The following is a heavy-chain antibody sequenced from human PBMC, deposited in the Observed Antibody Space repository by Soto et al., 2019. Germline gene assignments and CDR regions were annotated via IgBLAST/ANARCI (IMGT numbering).Heavy chain of an antibody. D-gene: IGHD1-7*01. J-gene: IGHJ4*02. V-gene: IGHV1-18*01. CDR3: ARDQDDEGRGNWNYIPFDY. CDR1: GYTFTNYG. CDR2: ISAYSGNT. Sequence: QVQLVQSGAEVKKPGASVKVSCKASGYTFTNYGISWVRQAPGQGLEWMGWISAYSGNTDYAQKLQGRLTMTTDTSTSTAYMELRSLRSDDTAVYYCARDQDDEGRGNWNYIPFDYWGQGTLVTVSS.